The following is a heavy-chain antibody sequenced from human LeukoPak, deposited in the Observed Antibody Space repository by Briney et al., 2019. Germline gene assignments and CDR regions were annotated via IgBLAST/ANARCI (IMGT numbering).Heavy chain of an antibody. D-gene: IGHD1-26*01. CDR1: GGSISSGGYY. J-gene: IGHJ4*02. V-gene: IGHV4-31*03. CDR3: ASRNSGSYYGDY. CDR2: IYYSGST. Sequence: SETLSLTCTVSGGSISSGGYYWSWIRQHPEKGLEWIGYIYYSGSTYYNPSLKSRVTISVDKSKNQFSLKLSSVTAADTAVYYCASRNSGSYYGDYWGQGTLVTVSS.